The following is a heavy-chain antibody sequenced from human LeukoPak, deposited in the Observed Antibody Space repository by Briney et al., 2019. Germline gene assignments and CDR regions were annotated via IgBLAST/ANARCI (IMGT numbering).Heavy chain of an antibody. J-gene: IGHJ6*04. CDR2: VCHTGIT. CDR1: SGSITTYY. CDR3: ARGPRWRGSGRSYYYGMDV. Sequence: SETLSLTCTVSSGSITTYYWKWIRQSRGKRREGVGYVCHTGITEYNPSLESRVTMSMDTSKRPSSLSLTSVTTADTARYYCARGPRWRGSGRSYYYGMDVWGNGTTVTVSS. V-gene: IGHV4-59*01. D-gene: IGHD3-10*01.